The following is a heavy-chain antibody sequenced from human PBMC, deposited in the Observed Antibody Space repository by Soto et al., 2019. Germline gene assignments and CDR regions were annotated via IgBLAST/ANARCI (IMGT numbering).Heavy chain of an antibody. CDR3: ASRHSSPYFDY. J-gene: IGHJ4*02. Sequence: SETLSLTCTVSGGSISSGDYYWSWIRQPPGKGLEWIGSIYYSGSTYYNPSLKSRVNISVDTSKNQFSLKLNSVTAAYTAVYYCASRHSSPYFDYWGQGTLVTVS. V-gene: IGHV4-30-4*01. D-gene: IGHD6-13*01. CDR2: IYYSGST. CDR1: GGSISSGDYY.